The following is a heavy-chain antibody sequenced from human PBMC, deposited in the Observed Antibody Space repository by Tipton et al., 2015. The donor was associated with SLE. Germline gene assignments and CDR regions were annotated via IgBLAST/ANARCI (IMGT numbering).Heavy chain of an antibody. CDR3: ARDGGGVGATYYYYGMDV. V-gene: IGHV1-18*01. D-gene: IGHD1-26*01. CDR2: ISAYNGNT. J-gene: IGHJ6*02. CDR1: GYTFSHFG. Sequence: QLVQSGPEVKKPGASVKVSCKASGYTFSHFGVSWARQAPGQGLEWMAWISAYNGNTYYAQKFQGRVTVTTDTSTSTAYMELRSLRSDDTAVYYCARDGGGVGATYYYYGMDVWGQGTTVTVSS.